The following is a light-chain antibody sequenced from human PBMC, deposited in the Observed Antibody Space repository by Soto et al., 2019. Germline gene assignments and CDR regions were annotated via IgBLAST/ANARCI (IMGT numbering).Light chain of an antibody. CDR2: GAS. Sequence: EIVLTQSPGTLSLSPGESATLSCRASQSVSSSYLAWYQQKPGQAPRLLIYGASSRATGIPDRFSGSGSGTDFPLTISRLEPEDFAVDYCQQYGSSPPYTFGQGTKLEIK. CDR3: QQYGSSPPYT. V-gene: IGKV3-20*01. CDR1: QSVSSSY. J-gene: IGKJ2*01.